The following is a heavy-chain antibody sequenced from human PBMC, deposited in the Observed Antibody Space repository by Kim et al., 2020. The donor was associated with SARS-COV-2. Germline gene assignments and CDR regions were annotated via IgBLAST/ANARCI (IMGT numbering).Heavy chain of an antibody. V-gene: IGHV3-30-3*01. J-gene: IGHJ3*02. CDR1: GFTFSSYA. Sequence: GGSLRLSCAASGFTFSSYAMHWVRQAPGKGLEWVAVISYDGSNKYYADSVKGRFTISRDNSKNTLYLQMNSLRAEDTAVYYCARERRARGQWRAGAFDIWGQGTMVTVSS. CDR2: ISYDGSNK. D-gene: IGHD2-8*01. CDR3: ARERRARGQWRAGAFDI.